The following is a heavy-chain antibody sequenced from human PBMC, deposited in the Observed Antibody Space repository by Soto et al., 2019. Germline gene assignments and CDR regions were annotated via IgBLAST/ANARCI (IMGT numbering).Heavy chain of an antibody. J-gene: IGHJ4*02. V-gene: IGHV1-3*01. CDR1: GYTFTNYA. CDR3: ARDLNDSYGSG. D-gene: IGHD3-10*01. CDR2: INAGNGNT. Sequence: ASVKVSCKASGYTFTNYALHWVRQAPGQRLEWMGWINAGNGNTEYSQKFQGRVTITRDKSANTAYMELSSLRSEDTAVYYCARDLNDSYGSGWGQGTLVTVSS.